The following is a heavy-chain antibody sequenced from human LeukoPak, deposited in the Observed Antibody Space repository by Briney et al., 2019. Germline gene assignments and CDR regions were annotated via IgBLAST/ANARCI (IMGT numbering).Heavy chain of an antibody. CDR1: GFTFSNYA. D-gene: IGHD1-1*01. J-gene: IGHJ4*02. V-gene: IGHV3-23*01. CDR2: INVSGGST. Sequence: QPGGSLRLSCAASGFTFSNYAMSWVRQAPGKGLEWVSGINVSGGSTFYADSVRGRFTISRDNSKNTLYLQMNSLRAEDTAVYYCVLGKLAPGYYFEYWGQGTLVTVSS. CDR3: VLGKLAPGYYFEY.